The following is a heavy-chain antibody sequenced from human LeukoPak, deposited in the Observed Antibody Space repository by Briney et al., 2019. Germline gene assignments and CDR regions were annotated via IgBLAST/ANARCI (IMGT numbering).Heavy chain of an antibody. Sequence: GRSLRLSCAAPGFTFSSYAMHWVRQAPGKGLEWVAVISYDGSNKYYADSVKGRFPISRDNSKITLYLQMNSLRAEDTAVYYCARVQGNGFDPWGQGTLVTVSS. J-gene: IGHJ5*02. CDR1: GFTFSSYA. V-gene: IGHV3-30-3*01. CDR3: ARVQGNGFDP. CDR2: ISYDGSNK.